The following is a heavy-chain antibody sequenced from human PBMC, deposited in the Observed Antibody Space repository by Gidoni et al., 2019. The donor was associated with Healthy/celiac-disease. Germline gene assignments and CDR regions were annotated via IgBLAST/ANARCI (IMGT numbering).Heavy chain of an antibody. Sequence: QVQLVESGGGVVQPGRSLRLSCAASGFTFSSYGMHWVRQAPGKGLEWVAVIWYDGSNKYYADSVKGRFTISRDNSKNTLYLQMNSLRAEDTAVYYCARRPRGPTMVRGVIRSSGMDVWGQGTTVTVSS. CDR2: IWYDGSNK. V-gene: IGHV3-33*08. D-gene: IGHD3-10*01. CDR3: ARRPRGPTMVRGVIRSSGMDV. J-gene: IGHJ6*02. CDR1: GFTFSSYG.